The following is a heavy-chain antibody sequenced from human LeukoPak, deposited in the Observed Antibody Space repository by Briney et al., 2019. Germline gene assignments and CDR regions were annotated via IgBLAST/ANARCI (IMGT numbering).Heavy chain of an antibody. V-gene: IGHV4-39*01. CDR2: IYYSGST. J-gene: IGHJ4*02. Sequence: SETLSLTCTVSGDSIRRDNYYWGWIRQPPGKGLEWIGSIYYSGSTYYNPSLKSRVSISVDPSKSQFSLELTSVTAADTAVYYCATHPLLDYWGQGSLVTVSS. CDR1: GDSIRRDNYY. CDR3: ATHPLLDY. D-gene: IGHD3-16*02.